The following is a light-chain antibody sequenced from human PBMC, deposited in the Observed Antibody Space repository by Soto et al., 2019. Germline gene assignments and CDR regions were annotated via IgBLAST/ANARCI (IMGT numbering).Light chain of an antibody. J-gene: IGKJ4*02. V-gene: IGKV1-12*01. CDR1: QRIGSW. CDR3: QQTYSFQYT. Sequence: DVQMTQTPSSVSASVGDRVTITCRASQRIGSWLAWYQQKPGKAPKLLIYGASNLQGEGPSRFSGSGSETVFALTISSLQPEDFATYSCQQTYSFQYTFGRGTKVEIK. CDR2: GAS.